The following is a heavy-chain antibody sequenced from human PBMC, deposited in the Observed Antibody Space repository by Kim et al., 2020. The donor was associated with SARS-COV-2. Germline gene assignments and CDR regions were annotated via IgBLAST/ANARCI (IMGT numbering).Heavy chain of an antibody. CDR3: ARAPSARLAFNLFDP. CDR2: ISSSSSTI. J-gene: IGHJ5*02. V-gene: IGHV3-48*02. Sequence: GGSLRLSCAAAGFTFSSYSMNWVRQAPGKGLEWVSSISSSSSTIYYADSVKGRFTISRDNAKNSLYLQMNSLRDKDTAVYYCARAPSARLAFNLFDPGG. CDR1: GFTFSSYS. D-gene: IGHD6-19*01.